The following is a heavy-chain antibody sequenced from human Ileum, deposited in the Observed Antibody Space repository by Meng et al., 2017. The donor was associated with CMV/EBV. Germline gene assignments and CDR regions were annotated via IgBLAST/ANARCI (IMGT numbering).Heavy chain of an antibody. CDR2: IYTGGPT. CDR3: ARGQTVRGFEY. V-gene: IGHV4-4*07. D-gene: IGHD3-10*01. J-gene: IGHJ4*02. Sequence: QADRRESGPGLVKRSETLSLTCTVSSASISPYYWNWIRQPAGKGLEWIGRIYTGGPTDYNPSLKSRVTMSVDTSKNQFFLNLSSVTAADTAVYYCARGQTVRGFEYWGLGILVTVSS. CDR1: SASISPYY.